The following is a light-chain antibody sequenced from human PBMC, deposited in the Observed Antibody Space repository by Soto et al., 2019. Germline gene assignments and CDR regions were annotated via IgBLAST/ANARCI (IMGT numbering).Light chain of an antibody. V-gene: IGLV2-18*02. Sequence: QSVLTQPPSVSGSPGQSGTISCTAASSDLANYNRVSWYQQPPGTAPKLIIFEVTNRPSGVPDRFSGSKSGNTASLTISGLQAEDEAYYYCSSYTSITTVFGGGTKLTVL. CDR1: SSDLANYNR. CDR3: SSYTSITTV. CDR2: EVT. J-gene: IGLJ2*01.